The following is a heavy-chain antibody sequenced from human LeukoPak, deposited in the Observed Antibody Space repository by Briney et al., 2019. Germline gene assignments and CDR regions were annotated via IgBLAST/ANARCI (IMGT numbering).Heavy chain of an antibody. Sequence: GGSLRLSCAASGFTFSSYSMNWVRQAPGKGLEWVSSTNSGSSYIHYADSVKGRFTISRDNAKNSLYLQMNSLRAEDTAVYYCARRFGGGYSGYWGQGTLVTVSS. CDR3: ARRFGGGYSGY. CDR1: GFTFSSYS. V-gene: IGHV3-21*01. D-gene: IGHD2-15*01. CDR2: TNSGSSYI. J-gene: IGHJ4*02.